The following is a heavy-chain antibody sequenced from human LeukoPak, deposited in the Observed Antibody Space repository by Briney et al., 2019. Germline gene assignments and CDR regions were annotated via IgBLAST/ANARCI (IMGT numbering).Heavy chain of an antibody. CDR3: ARGSPGY. CDR1: GGSFSDYS. CDR2: IIHSGSS. Sequence: SETLSLTCAVYGGSFSDYSWTWIRQSPRKALEWIGEIIHSGSSHYNPSLKSRVTISVDTSKNQFSLKLTSVTAADTAVYFCARGSPGYWGQGSLVTVSS. V-gene: IGHV4-34*01. J-gene: IGHJ4*02.